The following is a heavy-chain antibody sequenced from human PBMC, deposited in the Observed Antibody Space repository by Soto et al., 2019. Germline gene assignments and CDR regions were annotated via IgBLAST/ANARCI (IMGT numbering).Heavy chain of an antibody. CDR1: GASIITDNYF. CDR3: ARRRASDYGGNHHPYYFDR. Sequence: SETLSLTCTVSGASIITDNYFWSWIRQSPRRGLELIGSISYSGRTYDDPSLQSRVTISIDASKNQFSLKLTSVTSADTAVYYCARRRASDYGGNHHPYYFDRWGQGALVTVSS. J-gene: IGHJ4*02. V-gene: IGHV4-39*01. CDR2: ISYSGRT. D-gene: IGHD4-17*01.